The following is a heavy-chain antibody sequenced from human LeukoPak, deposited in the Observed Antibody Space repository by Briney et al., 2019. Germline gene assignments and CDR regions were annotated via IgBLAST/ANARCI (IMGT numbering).Heavy chain of an antibody. CDR1: GFTFINYW. CDR3: ARDVWGAYRVDYFDY. D-gene: IGHD3-16*01. V-gene: IGHV3-7*01. J-gene: IGHJ4*02. CDR2: IKQDGSET. Sequence: PGGSLRLSCAACGFTFINYWMSWFRWAPGRGLEWVANIKQDGSETYYVDSVRGRFTISIDNAKKSLYLQMNSLRAEDTAVYYCARDVWGAYRVDYFDYWGQGTLVTVSS.